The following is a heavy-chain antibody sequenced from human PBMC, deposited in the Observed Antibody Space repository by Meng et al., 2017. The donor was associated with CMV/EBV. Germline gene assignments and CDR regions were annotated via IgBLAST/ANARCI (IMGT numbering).Heavy chain of an antibody. Sequence: GGSLRLSCAASGFTFSSSWMSWVRQAPGKGLEWVANIKQDGSEKYYVDSVKGRFTIPRDNAKNSLYLQMNSLRAEDTAVYYCARGLRVPSLVRGVTHDAFDIWGQGTMVTVSS. V-gene: IGHV3-7*01. CDR1: GFTFSSSW. J-gene: IGHJ3*02. CDR2: IKQDGSEK. CDR3: ARGLRVPSLVRGVTHDAFDI. D-gene: IGHD3-10*01.